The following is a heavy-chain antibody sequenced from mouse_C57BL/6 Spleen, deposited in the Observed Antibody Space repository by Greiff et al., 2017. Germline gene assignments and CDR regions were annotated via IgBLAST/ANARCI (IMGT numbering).Heavy chain of an antibody. CDR3: ARSYHYGSSQGSYYFDY. Sequence: VQLVESGPELVKPGASVKISCKASGYAFSSSWMNWVKQRPGKGLEWIGRIYPGDGDTNYNGKFKGKATLTADKSSSTAYMQLSSLTSEDSAVYFCARSYHYGSSQGSYYFDYWGQGTTLTVSS. CDR1: GYAFSSSW. J-gene: IGHJ2*01. V-gene: IGHV1-82*01. D-gene: IGHD1-1*01. CDR2: IYPGDGDT.